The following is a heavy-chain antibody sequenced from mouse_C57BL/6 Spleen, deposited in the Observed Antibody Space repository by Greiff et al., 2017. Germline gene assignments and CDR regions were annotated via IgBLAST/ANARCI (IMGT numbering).Heavy chain of an antibody. CDR1: GFTFSSYA. J-gene: IGHJ3*01. V-gene: IGHV5-4*01. CDR3: ARDGIGFAY. Sequence: EVQLVESGGGLVKPGGSLKLSCAASGFTFSSYAMSWVRQTPEKRLEWVATISDGGSYTYYPDNVKCRFTISRDNAKNNLYLQMSHLKSEDTAMYYCARDGIGFAYWGQGTLVTVSA. D-gene: IGHD4-1*01. CDR2: ISDGGSYT.